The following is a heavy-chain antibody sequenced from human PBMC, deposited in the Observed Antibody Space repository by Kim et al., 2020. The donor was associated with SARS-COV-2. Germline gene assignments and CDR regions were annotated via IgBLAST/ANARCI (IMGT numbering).Heavy chain of an antibody. V-gene: IGHV1-8*01. J-gene: IGHJ6*02. CDR3: ARAPPPRTVVYIWGSYRYYYGMDV. D-gene: IGHD3-16*02. Sequence: ASVKVSCKASGYTFTSYDINWVRQATGQGLEWMGWMNPNSGNTGYAQKFQDRVTMTRNTSIRTAYMELSSLRSEDTAVYYCARAPPPRTVVYIWGSYRYYYGMDVWGQGTTVTVSS. CDR2: MNPNSGNT. CDR1: GYTFTSYD.